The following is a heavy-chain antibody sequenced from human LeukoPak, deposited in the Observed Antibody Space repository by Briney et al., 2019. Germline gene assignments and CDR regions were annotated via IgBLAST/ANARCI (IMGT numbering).Heavy chain of an antibody. CDR1: GGSISSGGYS. V-gene: IGHV4-30-2*01. J-gene: IGHJ6*02. CDR2: IYHSGST. Sequence: PSQTLSLTCAVSGGSISSGGYSWSWIRQPPGKGLEWIGYIYHSGSTYYNPSLKSRVTISVDRSKNQFSLKLSSVTAADTAVYYCASSSGWLLYYYYGVDVWGQGTTVTVSS. D-gene: IGHD6-19*01. CDR3: ASSSGWLLYYYYGVDV.